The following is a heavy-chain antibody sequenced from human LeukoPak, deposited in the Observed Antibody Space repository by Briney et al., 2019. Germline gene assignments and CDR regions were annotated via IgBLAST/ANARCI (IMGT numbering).Heavy chain of an antibody. V-gene: IGHV1-18*01. CDR2: ISGENGNI. D-gene: IGHD2/OR15-2a*01. CDR1: GYSFTNYG. Sequence: GASVKVSCKPSGYSFTNYGVAWVRQAPGQGLEWMGWISGENGNINFAQKFQGRVTMTTDTSARIAYMEMRSLTSDDTAVYFCARWRVHGTTTFCFDYWSQGSLVTFSS. CDR3: ARWRVHGTTTFCFDY. J-gene: IGHJ4*02.